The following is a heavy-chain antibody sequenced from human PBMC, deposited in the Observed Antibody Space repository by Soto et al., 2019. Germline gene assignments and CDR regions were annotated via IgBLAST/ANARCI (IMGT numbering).Heavy chain of an antibody. D-gene: IGHD3-22*01. J-gene: IGHJ6*02. Sequence: QVQLVESGGGVVQPGRSLRLSCVASESMFGSYGMYWVRQAPGKGLEWVAVIWYDGSIKNYADSVKGRFTISRDNSKNTLQLQMNSLRAEDTAVYYCARVSSDYYGMDVWGQGTAVIVSS. V-gene: IGHV3-33*01. CDR2: IWYDGSIK. CDR1: ESMFGSYG. CDR3: ARVSSDYYGMDV.